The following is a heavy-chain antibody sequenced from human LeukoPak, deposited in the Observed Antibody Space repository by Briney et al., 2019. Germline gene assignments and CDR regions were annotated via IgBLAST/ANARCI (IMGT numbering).Heavy chain of an antibody. Sequence: PSETLSHTCTVSGDSISSGYYWGWIRQPPGKGLEWIGSIYHSGSTYYNPSLKSRVTISVDTSKNQFSLKLSSVTAADTAVYYCARDLSGVRGSWFDPWGQGTLVTVSS. CDR2: IYHSGST. J-gene: IGHJ5*02. D-gene: IGHD2-8*01. CDR3: ARDLSGVRGSWFDP. V-gene: IGHV4-38-2*02. CDR1: GDSISSGYY.